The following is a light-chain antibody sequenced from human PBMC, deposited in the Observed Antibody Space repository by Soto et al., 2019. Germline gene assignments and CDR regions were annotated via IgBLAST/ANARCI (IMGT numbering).Light chain of an antibody. J-gene: IGKJ1*01. CDR3: QRYDYRLWT. CDR2: DAS. Sequence: QITQYPSSLSATVGDRVTITCQASQNINNYLNGYQQKPWRAPKLLTYDASNLEAGVPSRFKGSGSGTDFTFTISCLQPEDMARYCYQRYDYRLWTF. V-gene: IGKV1-33*01. CDR1: QNINNY.